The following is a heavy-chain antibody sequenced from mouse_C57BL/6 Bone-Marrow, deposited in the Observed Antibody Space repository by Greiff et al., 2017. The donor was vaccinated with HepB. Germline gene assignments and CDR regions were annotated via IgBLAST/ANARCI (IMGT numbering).Heavy chain of an antibody. Sequence: QVQLQQPGAELVMPGASVKLSCKASGYTFTSYWMHWVKQRPGQGLEWIGEIDPSDSYTNYNQKFKGKSTLTVDKSSSTAYMQLSSLTSEDSAVYYCAYYYGSRRYFDVWGTGTTVTVSS. V-gene: IGHV1-69*01. CDR1: GYTFTSYW. CDR2: IDPSDSYT. D-gene: IGHD1-1*01. CDR3: AYYYGSRRYFDV. J-gene: IGHJ1*03.